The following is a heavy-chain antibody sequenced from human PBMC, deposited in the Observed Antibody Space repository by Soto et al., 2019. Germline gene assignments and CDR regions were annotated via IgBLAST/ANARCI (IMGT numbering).Heavy chain of an antibody. V-gene: IGHV3-30-3*01. CDR3: ARDRVYYYDNSGYYNFDY. Sequence: QVQLVESGGGVVQPGRSLRVSCAASGFTFSNYAMHWVRQAPGKGLEWVAVVSYDGSKQFYADSVEGRFTISRDSSKSTLYLHMDNLRYEDTAVYYCARDRVYYYDNSGYYNFDYWGQGTLVTVSS. D-gene: IGHD3-22*01. CDR2: VSYDGSKQ. J-gene: IGHJ4*02. CDR1: GFTFSNYA.